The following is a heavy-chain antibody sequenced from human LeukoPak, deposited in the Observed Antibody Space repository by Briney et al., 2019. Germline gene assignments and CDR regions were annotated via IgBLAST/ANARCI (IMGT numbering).Heavy chain of an antibody. J-gene: IGHJ4*02. CDR2: ISSGGSTI. D-gene: IGHD4-17*01. V-gene: IGHV3-11*01. CDR1: GFTFSDYY. Sequence: GGSLRLSCAASGFTFSDYYMSWIRQAPGKGLEWISYISSGGSTIYYADSVRGQFSISRDNAKKSLYLQMNSLRAEDTAVYYCTKFDYAAFEYWGQGTLVTVSS. CDR3: TKFDYAAFEY.